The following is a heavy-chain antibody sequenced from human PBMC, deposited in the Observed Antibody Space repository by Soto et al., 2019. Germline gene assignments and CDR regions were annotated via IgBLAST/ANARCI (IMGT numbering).Heavy chain of an antibody. Sequence: SETLSLTCTVSGGSIRNVYWSWIRQSPGKRLEWIGFIFHSGNAKYNPSLKSRVTISVDTSKNQFSLSLDSETAADTAVYFCARAHAPTLPFDYWGQGTLVTVSS. CDR2: IFHSGNA. CDR3: ARAHAPTLPFDY. CDR1: GGSIRNVY. J-gene: IGHJ4*01. D-gene: IGHD2-15*01. V-gene: IGHV4-59*01.